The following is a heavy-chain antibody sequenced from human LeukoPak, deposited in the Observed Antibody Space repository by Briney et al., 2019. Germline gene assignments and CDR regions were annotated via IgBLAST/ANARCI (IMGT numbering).Heavy chain of an antibody. D-gene: IGHD1-14*01. CDR2: IKQDGSEK. CDR3: ATVRSNYYYDYMDV. CDR1: GXSLSSYW. J-gene: IGHJ6*03. Sequence: GGSLRLSWSASGXSLSSYWMTWGRQAPGKWREWVANIKQDGSEKYYVDSVKGRFTISRDNANNSLYLQMNSLRAEDTAVYYCATVRSNYYYDYMDVWGKGTTVTVSS. V-gene: IGHV3-7*01.